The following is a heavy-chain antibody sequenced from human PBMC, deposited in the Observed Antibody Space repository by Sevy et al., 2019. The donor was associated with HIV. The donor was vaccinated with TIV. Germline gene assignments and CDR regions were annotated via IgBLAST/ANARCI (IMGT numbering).Heavy chain of an antibody. J-gene: IGHJ6*03. D-gene: IGHD6-19*01. CDR1: GFTFSSYE. V-gene: IGHV3-48*03. CDR2: ISSSGSTI. CDR3: ARDGPSFSSGWTYYYYYMDV. Sequence: GGSLRLSCAASGFTFSSYEMNWVRQAPGKGLEWVSYISSSGSTIYYADSVKGRSTISRDNAKNSLYLQMNSLRAEDTAVYYCARDGPSFSSGWTYYYYYMDVWGKGTTVTVSS.